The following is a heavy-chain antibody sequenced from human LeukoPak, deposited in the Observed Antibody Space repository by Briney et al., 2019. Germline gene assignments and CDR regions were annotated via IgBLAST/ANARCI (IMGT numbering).Heavy chain of an antibody. V-gene: IGHV3-23*01. J-gene: IGHJ4*02. Sequence: GGSLRLSCAASGFTFSSYAMSWVRLAPGKGLEWVSSISGSGTSTYFADSVKGRFTISRDNSKNTLYLQMNSLRAEDTAVYYCAPNRLPTDYWGQGTLVTVSS. CDR3: APNRLPTDY. D-gene: IGHD5-18*01. CDR2: ISGSGTST. CDR1: GFTFSSYA.